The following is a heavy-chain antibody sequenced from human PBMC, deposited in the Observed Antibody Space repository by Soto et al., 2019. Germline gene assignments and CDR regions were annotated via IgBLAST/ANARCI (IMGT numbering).Heavy chain of an antibody. D-gene: IGHD1-7*01. CDR2: ITPIFSTA. CDR1: GGTFRSYA. V-gene: IGHV1-69*12. J-gene: IGHJ6*02. CDR3: ASQTRVTGTYEHYYGMDV. Sequence: QVQVVQSGAEVKKPGSSVKVSCKASGGTFRSYAISWVRQAPGQGLEWMGGITPIFSTANYAQKFQGRVTITADESTSTAYMELSSLRSEDTAVYYCASQTRVTGTYEHYYGMDVWGQGTTVTVSS.